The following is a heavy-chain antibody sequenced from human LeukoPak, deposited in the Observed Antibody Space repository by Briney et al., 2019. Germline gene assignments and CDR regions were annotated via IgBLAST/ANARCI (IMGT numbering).Heavy chain of an antibody. V-gene: IGHV4-4*07. D-gene: IGHD3-22*01. CDR3: ARDESSRDDSGGYLY. J-gene: IGHJ4*01. CDR1: GVSVNSYH. Sequence: PSETLSLTCTVSGVSVNSYHWAWIRQPAGKGLEWVGRVHVSGSTNYNPSLRSRVAISLDTSKNQVSLILNSVSAADTAVYYCARDESSRDDSGGYLYWGRGVLVTVSS. CDR2: VHVSGST.